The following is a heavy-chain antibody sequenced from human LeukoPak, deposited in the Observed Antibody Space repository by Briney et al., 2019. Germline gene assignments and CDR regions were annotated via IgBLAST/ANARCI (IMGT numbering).Heavy chain of an antibody. Sequence: SETLSLTCTVSGGSISSGSYYWSWIRQPAGKGLEWIVRIYTSGSTNYNSSLKSRVTISVDTSKNQFSLKRSSVTAADTAVYYCARSGSYGTDYWGQGTLVTVSS. CDR3: ARSGSYGTDY. D-gene: IGHD1-26*01. J-gene: IGHJ4*02. CDR1: GGSISSGSYY. V-gene: IGHV4-61*02. CDR2: IYTSGST.